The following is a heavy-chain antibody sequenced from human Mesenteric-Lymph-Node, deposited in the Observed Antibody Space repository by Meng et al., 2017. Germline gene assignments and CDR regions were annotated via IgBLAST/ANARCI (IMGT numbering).Heavy chain of an antibody. CDR1: GGSISTSGYY. J-gene: IGHJ5*02. CDR2: IGHSGIT. Sequence: PQRQESGPGLVKPSEALSLTCSVSGGSISTSGYYWGWIRQPPGKGLEWIGSIGHSGITYYTPSLKSRVTVSIDTSKSQFSLKLTSVTAADTAVYYCVRSSGWVRTGFDPWGQGTLVTVSS. CDR3: VRSSGWVRTGFDP. V-gene: IGHV4-39*01. D-gene: IGHD6-19*01.